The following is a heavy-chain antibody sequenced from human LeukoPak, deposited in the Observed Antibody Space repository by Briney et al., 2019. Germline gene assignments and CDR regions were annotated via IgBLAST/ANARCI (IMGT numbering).Heavy chain of an antibody. CDR1: GFTFSSYA. J-gene: IGHJ4*02. Sequence: PGGSLRLSCAASGFTFSSYAMSWVRQAPGKGLEWVSAIGGAGDGTYYADSVKGRFTIPRDNAKNSLYLQMNSLRAEDTAVYYCARVSRDDYWGQGTLVTVSS. CDR2: IGGAGDGT. D-gene: IGHD5-24*01. CDR3: ARVSRDDY. V-gene: IGHV3-23*01.